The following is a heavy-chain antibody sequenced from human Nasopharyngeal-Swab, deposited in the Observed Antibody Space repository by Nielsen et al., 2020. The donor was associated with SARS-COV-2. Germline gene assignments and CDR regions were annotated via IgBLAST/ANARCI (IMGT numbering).Heavy chain of an antibody. CDR1: GFTFSSYS. D-gene: IGHD3-3*01. V-gene: IGHV3-48*02. J-gene: IGHJ6*02. CDR2: ISSSSSTV. CDR3: ARDQVGLRFLEWLPKNYYYYYGMDV. Sequence: GESLKISCAASGFTFSSYSMNLVRQAPGKGLEWASYISSSSSTVYYADSVKGRITISRDNAKNSLYLQMNSLRDEDTAVYYCARDQVGLRFLEWLPKNYYYYYGMDVWGQGTTVTVSS.